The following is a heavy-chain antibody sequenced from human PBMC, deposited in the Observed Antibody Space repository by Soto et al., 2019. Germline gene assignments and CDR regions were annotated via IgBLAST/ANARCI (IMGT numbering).Heavy chain of an antibody. Sequence: SETLSLTCTVSGVSVGGGYFFWSWVRQPPGKGLERIGYIDYSVSTNYNPSLKSRDTMSVDTSKNRLSLKLSSVNNAETEVYYCGRVVQKDWRLISNYYYGEDAWGKGTTVTVSS. CDR3: GRVVQKDWRLISNYYYGEDA. CDR1: GVSVGGGYFF. V-gene: IGHV4-61*01. CDR2: IDYSVST. J-gene: IGHJ6*04. D-gene: IGHD6-25*01.